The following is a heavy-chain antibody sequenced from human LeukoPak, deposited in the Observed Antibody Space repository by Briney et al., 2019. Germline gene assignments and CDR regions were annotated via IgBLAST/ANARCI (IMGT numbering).Heavy chain of an antibody. CDR3: ASLLRYFDRSNWFDP. CDR2: ISGSGGST. Sequence: PGGSLRLSCAASGFTFSSYAMSWVRQAPGKGLEWVSAISGSGGSTYYADSVKGRFTISRDNSKNTLYLQMNSLRAEDTAVYYCASLLRYFDRSNWFDPWGQGTPVTVSS. D-gene: IGHD3-9*01. V-gene: IGHV3-23*01. J-gene: IGHJ5*02. CDR1: GFTFSSYA.